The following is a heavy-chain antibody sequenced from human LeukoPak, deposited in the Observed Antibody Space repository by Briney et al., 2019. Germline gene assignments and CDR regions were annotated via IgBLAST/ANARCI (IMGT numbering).Heavy chain of an antibody. CDR2: INPSGGST. CDR1: GYTFTSYY. D-gene: IGHD1-1*01. CDR3: ARETLERLMAPFDY. J-gene: IGHJ4*02. V-gene: IGHV1-46*01. Sequence: ASVKVSCKASGYTFTSYYIHWVRQAPGQGLEWMGIINPSGGSTSYAQKFQGRVTMTRDMFTSTVYMELSSLRSEDTAVYYCARETLERLMAPFDYWGQGTLVTVSS.